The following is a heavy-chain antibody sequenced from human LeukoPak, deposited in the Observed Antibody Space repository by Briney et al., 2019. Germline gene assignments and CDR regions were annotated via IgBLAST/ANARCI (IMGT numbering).Heavy chain of an antibody. V-gene: IGHV3-23*01. D-gene: IGHD2-15*01. Sequence: GGSLRLSCAASGFTFSSYAMSWVRQAPGKGLEWVSAISGSGGSTYYADSVKGRFTISRDNSKNTPYLQVNSLRAEDTAVYYCARDIVVVVAATPGYFDYWGQGTLVTVSS. CDR1: GFTFSSYA. J-gene: IGHJ4*02. CDR3: ARDIVVVVAATPGYFDY. CDR2: ISGSGGST.